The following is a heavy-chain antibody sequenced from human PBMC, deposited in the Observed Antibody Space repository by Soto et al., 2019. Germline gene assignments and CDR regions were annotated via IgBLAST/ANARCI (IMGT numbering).Heavy chain of an antibody. V-gene: IGHV1-18*01. CDR1: GYTFTRYG. CDR3: AGEGDVPYYYYGMDV. J-gene: IGHJ6*02. D-gene: IGHD2-21*02. CDR2: ISGYDGRT. Sequence: QVHLVQSGAEVKKPGASVKVSCKTSGYTFTRYGISWVRQAPGQGLEWMGWISGYDGRTNFAQKVQDRVTMTTDTSTSKVYMELRRLSSDDTAVYYCAGEGDVPYYYYGMDVWGQGTTVTVSS.